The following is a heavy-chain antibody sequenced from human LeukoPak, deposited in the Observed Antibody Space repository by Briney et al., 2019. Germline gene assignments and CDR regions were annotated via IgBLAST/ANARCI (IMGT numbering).Heavy chain of an antibody. D-gene: IGHD6-19*01. Sequence: GGSLRPSCAASGFTFKSYGMTWVRQVPGKGLEWVSSITGSGGSTKYADSVNGRFTISRDNSKNTLSLQMTGLRAEDTAIYYCARKVAVAMDLDYWGQGTLVTVSS. V-gene: IGHV3-23*01. J-gene: IGHJ4*02. CDR1: GFTFKSYG. CDR2: ITGSGGST. CDR3: ARKVAVAMDLDY.